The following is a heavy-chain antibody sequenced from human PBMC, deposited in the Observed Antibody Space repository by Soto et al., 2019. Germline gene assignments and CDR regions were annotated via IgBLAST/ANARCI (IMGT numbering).Heavy chain of an antibody. D-gene: IGHD2-2*01. J-gene: IGHJ6*02. CDR1: GFTFSSYA. Sequence: QVQLVESGGGVVQPGRSLRLSCAASGFTFSSYAMHWVRQAPGKGLEWVAVISYDGSNKYYADSVQGRFTISRDNSKNTLYLQMNSLRAEDTAVYYCASSGYCSSTSCYVYYYYGMDVWGQGTTVTVSS. CDR2: ISYDGSNK. CDR3: ASSGYCSSTSCYVYYYYGMDV. V-gene: IGHV3-30-3*01.